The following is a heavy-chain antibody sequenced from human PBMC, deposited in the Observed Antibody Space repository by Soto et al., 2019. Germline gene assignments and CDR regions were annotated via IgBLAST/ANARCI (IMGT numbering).Heavy chain of an antibody. J-gene: IGHJ4*02. V-gene: IGHV1-58*01. D-gene: IGHD3-9*01. Sequence: QMQLVQSGPEVKKPGTSVRVSCKASGSTFSRSAVQWVRQARGQRLEWIGWIVVGSGNTNYARKFQERVTITSDMSTSTVYMELSSLRSEDTAVYYCAADTSLSRYFEGLVEWGQGTQVTVSS. CDR3: AADTSLSRYFEGLVE. CDR1: GSTFSRSA. CDR2: IVVGSGNT.